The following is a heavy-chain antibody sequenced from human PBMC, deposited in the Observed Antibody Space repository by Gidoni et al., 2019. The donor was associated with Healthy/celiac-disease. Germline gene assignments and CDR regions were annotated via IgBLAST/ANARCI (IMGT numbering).Heavy chain of an antibody. CDR1: GVPFSSYS. D-gene: IGHD5-12*01. V-gene: IGHV3-48*02. Sequence: EVQMAESGGGLVQHGGSLRLYCAASGVPFSSYSMIWVRQAPGKGLGLVSYISSSSNTRYYANSVEGRFTISSNNAKNALYLQMSSLTDEDTTLYYGARGGTPVAVWWHYLDDWGQGTLVTVSS. J-gene: IGHJ4*01. CDR2: ISSSSNTR. CDR3: ARGGTPVAVWWHYLDD.